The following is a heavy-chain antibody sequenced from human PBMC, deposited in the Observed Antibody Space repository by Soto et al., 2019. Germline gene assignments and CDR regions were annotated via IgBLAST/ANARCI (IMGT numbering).Heavy chain of an antibody. V-gene: IGHV4-59*01. CDR2: IYYSGST. J-gene: IGHJ3*02. CDR1: GGSISSYY. D-gene: IGHD4-4*01. CDR3: ARHGDYSREIDAFDI. Sequence: QVQLQESGPGLVKPSETLSLTCTVSGGSISSYYWSWIRQPPGKGLEWIGYIYYSGSTNYNPSLKSRVTISVDTSKNQFSLKLSSVTAAETAVYYCARHGDYSREIDAFDIWGQGTMVTVSS.